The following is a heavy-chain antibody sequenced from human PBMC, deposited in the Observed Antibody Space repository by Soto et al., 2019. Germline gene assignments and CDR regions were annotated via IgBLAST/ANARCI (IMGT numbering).Heavy chain of an antibody. Sequence: QTLTVTCAVSGDTISSNSAASGWIRQSPSSGLEWLGWTYYRSKWFNDYAVSVKSRITINPDTSKNQFSLQLNSVTPEDTAVYYCAKDSRIPVAGTPFYYYYGMDVWGQGTTVTVSS. CDR1: GDTISSNSAA. CDR2: TYYRSKWFN. D-gene: IGHD6-19*01. V-gene: IGHV6-1*01. J-gene: IGHJ6*02. CDR3: AKDSRIPVAGTPFYYYYGMDV.